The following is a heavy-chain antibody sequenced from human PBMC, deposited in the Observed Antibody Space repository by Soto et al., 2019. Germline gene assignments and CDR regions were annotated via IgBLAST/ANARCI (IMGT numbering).Heavy chain of an antibody. Sequence: PGGSLRLSCAASGFTFSSYGMRWVRQAPGKGLEWVAVISYDGSNKYYADSVKGRFTISRDNSKNTLYLQMNSLRAEDTAVYYCAKDSIGQWLVQYYYYYYGMDVWGQGTTVTVSS. D-gene: IGHD6-19*01. CDR1: GFTFSSYG. CDR2: ISYDGSNK. J-gene: IGHJ6*02. CDR3: AKDSIGQWLVQYYYYYYGMDV. V-gene: IGHV3-30*18.